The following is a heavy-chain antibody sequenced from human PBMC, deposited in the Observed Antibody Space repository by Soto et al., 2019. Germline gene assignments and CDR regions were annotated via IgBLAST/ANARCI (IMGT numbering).Heavy chain of an antibody. CDR3: ARLSKVGATLSY. Sequence: ESLKISCKVSGYSFTNYWIGWVRQLPGKGLEWMGTIYPGDSDTRYSPSFQGQVTISADKSISTAYLQWSSLKASDTAMYYCARLSKVGATLSYWGQGTLVTVSS. J-gene: IGHJ4*02. CDR2: IYPGDSDT. D-gene: IGHD1-26*01. CDR1: GYSFTNYW. V-gene: IGHV5-51*01.